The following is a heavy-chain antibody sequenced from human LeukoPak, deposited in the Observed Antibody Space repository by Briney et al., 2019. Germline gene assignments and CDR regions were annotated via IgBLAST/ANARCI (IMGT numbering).Heavy chain of an antibody. D-gene: IGHD2-15*01. J-gene: IGHJ3*02. CDR3: ARGRYCSADICSGGDAFDI. Sequence: SETLSLTCTVSGGSINNYYWSWIQQPAGKGLEWIGRIYTRRGTNYNPSLKSRVTMSVDTSKNQFSLKLSSVTAADTAVYYCARGRYCSADICSGGDAFDIWGQGTMVSVSS. V-gene: IGHV4-4*07. CDR2: IYTRRGT. CDR1: GGSINNYY.